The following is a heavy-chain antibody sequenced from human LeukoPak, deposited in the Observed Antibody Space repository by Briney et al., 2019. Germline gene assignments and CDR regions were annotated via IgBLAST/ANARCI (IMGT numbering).Heavy chain of an antibody. J-gene: IGHJ4*02. D-gene: IGHD3-10*01. CDR2: ISSSGDII. Sequence: GGSLRLSCAASGFTFTDHYMSWVRQAPGKGLEWVSYISSSGDIIYYADSVKGRFTSSRDNAKNSLYLQMNSLRAEDTAVYHCTREDNYYASGHWAQGTLVTVSS. CDR1: GFTFTDHY. V-gene: IGHV3-11*04. CDR3: TREDNYYASGH.